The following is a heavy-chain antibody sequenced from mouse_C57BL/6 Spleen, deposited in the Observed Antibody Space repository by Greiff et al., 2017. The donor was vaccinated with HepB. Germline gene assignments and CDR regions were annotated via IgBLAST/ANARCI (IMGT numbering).Heavy chain of an antibody. J-gene: IGHJ4*01. CDR3: ARWAYGNYDYYAMDY. Sequence: QVQLQQSGAELARPGASVKLSCKASGYTFTSYGISWVKQRTGQGLEWIGEIYPRSGNTNYNEKFKGKATFTADTSSNTAYMQLSSLTTEDSAIYYCARWAYGNYDYYAMDYWGQGTSVTVSS. V-gene: IGHV1-81*01. D-gene: IGHD2-1*01. CDR1: GYTFTSYG. CDR2: IYPRSGNT.